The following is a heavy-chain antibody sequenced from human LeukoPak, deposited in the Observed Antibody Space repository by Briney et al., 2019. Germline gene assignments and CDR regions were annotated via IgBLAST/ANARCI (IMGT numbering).Heavy chain of an antibody. CDR1: GGSISSSSYY. D-gene: IGHD3-10*01. Sequence: PSETLSLTRTVSGGSISSSSYYWGWIRQPPGKGLEWIGVISYSGSTYYAPSLKSRVTISVDTSKNQFSLKLSSVTAADTAVYYCARVSGDLWFGELLYKNRPGWFDPWGQGTLVTVSS. V-gene: IGHV4-39*01. CDR2: ISYSGST. CDR3: ARVSGDLWFGELLYKNRPGWFDP. J-gene: IGHJ5*02.